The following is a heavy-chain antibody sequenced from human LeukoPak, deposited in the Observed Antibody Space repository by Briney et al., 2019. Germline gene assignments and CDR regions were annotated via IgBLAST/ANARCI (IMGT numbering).Heavy chain of an antibody. J-gene: IGHJ4*01. CDR2: INSDGSTT. D-gene: IGHD2-21*01. Sequence: GGSLRLSCAASGFTSSTHWMHWVRQAPGKGLVWVSQINSDGSTTIYADSVEGRFTISRDNAKNTVYLQMNRLGAEDTAVYYCARSLLDWGHGTLVTVSS. CDR3: ARSLLD. CDR1: GFTSSTHW. V-gene: IGHV3-74*01.